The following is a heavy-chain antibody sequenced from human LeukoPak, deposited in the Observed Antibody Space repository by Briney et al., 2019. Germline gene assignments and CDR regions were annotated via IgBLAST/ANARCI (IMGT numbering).Heavy chain of an antibody. J-gene: IGHJ6*02. Sequence: GGSLRLSCAASGFTFSTYWMSWVRQAPGKGLEWVAFIRYDGSYKYYADSVRGRFTISRDNSKNTLYLQMNSLRAEDTAVYYCAKDRGSGGWPNYYYYGMDVWGQGTTVTVSS. CDR2: IRYDGSYK. CDR3: AKDRGSGGWPNYYYYGMDV. D-gene: IGHD3-10*01. CDR1: GFTFSTYW. V-gene: IGHV3-30*02.